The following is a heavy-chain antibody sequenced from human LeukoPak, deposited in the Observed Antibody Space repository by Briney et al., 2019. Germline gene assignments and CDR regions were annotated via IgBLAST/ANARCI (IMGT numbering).Heavy chain of an antibody. CDR3: TRHLSYGGNSFAY. D-gene: IGHD4-23*01. J-gene: IGHJ4*02. CDR2: IRSKANSYAT. CDR1: GFTFSGSA. Sequence: PGGSLRLSCAASGFTFSGSAMHWVRQASGKGLEWDGRIRSKANSYATAYAASVKGRFTISRDDSKNTAYLQMNSLKTEDTAVYYCTRHLSYGGNSFAYWGQGTLVTVSS. V-gene: IGHV3-73*01.